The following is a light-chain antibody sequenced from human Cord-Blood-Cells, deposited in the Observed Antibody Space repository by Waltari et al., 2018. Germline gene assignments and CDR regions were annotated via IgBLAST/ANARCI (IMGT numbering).Light chain of an antibody. CDR3: QQYNNWLALT. V-gene: IGKV3-15*01. Sequence: EIVMTQSPATLSVSPGERATLSCRASQSVSSNLAWYQQKPGQVPRLLIYGASTRATGIPARFSGSGSGTEFTLTISSLQSEDFAVYYCQQYNNWLALTFGGGTKVEIK. CDR1: QSVSSN. CDR2: GAS. J-gene: IGKJ4*01.